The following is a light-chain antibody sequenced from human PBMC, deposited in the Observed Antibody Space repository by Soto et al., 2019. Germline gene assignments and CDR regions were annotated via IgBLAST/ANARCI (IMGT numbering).Light chain of an antibody. J-gene: IGLJ2*01. CDR3: QSYDDSLSAWV. CDR1: SSNIGARYN. CDR2: GNS. Sequence: QSVLTQPPSVSGAPGQRVTISCTGSSSNIGARYNVHWYQQLPGTAPKLLIYGNSNRPSGVPDRFSGSKSGTSASLAITGLQAEDEADYYCQSYDDSLSAWVFGGGTQLTV. V-gene: IGLV1-40*01.